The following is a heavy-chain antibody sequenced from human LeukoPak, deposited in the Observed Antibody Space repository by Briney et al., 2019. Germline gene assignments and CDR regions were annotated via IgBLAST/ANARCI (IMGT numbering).Heavy chain of an antibody. CDR3: TREKLRGIAARPATFDY. J-gene: IGHJ4*02. V-gene: IGHV3-49*04. Sequence: PGGSLRLSCTASGFTFGDYAMSWVRQAPGKGLEWVGFIRSKAYGGTTEYAASVKGRFTISRDDSKSIAYLQMNSLKTEDTAVYYCTREKLRGIAARPATFDYWGQGTLVTVSS. CDR1: GFTFGDYA. CDR2: IRSKAYGGTT. D-gene: IGHD6-6*01.